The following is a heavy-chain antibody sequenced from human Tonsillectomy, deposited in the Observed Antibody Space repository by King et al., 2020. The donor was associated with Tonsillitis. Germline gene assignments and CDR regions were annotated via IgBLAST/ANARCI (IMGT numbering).Heavy chain of an antibody. Sequence: VQLVESGGGLVQPGRSLRLSCAASGFTFDDYAMHWVRQAPGKGMEWGSGISWNSGSIGYADSVKGRFTISRDNAKNSLYLQMNSLRAEDTALYYCAKDTRELPRGGFDYWGQGTLVTVSS. CDR1: GFTFDDYA. J-gene: IGHJ4*02. CDR3: AKDTRELPRGGFDY. CDR2: ISWNSGSI. V-gene: IGHV3-9*01. D-gene: IGHD1-26*01.